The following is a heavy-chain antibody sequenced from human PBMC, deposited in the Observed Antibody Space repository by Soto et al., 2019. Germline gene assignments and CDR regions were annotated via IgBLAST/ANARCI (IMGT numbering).Heavy chain of an antibody. CDR2: TYYRSKWYN. V-gene: IGHV6-1*01. J-gene: IGHJ6*03. CDR3: EREKVSIAARRGYYYYYMTS. CDR1: GDSVSSNSAA. Sequence: PSQTLSLTCAISGDSVSSNSAAWNWIRQSPSRGLEWLGRTYYRSKWYNDYAVSVKSRITINPDTSKTQFSLQLNSVTPEDTAVYYCEREKVSIAARRGYYYYYMTSGAKGPRSPSP. D-gene: IGHD6-6*01.